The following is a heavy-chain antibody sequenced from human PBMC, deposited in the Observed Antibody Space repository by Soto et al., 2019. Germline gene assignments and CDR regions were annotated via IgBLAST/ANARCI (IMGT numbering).Heavy chain of an antibody. CDR1: GFTVSTNY. CDR3: ARGVPGSPFAN. J-gene: IGHJ4*02. D-gene: IGHD1-26*01. Sequence: EVQLVETGGGLIQPGGSLRLSCAASGFTVSTNYMSWVRQAPGKGLEWVSVIYSGGAIHYGDSVKGRFTISRDNSKNTLYRQMNSLRAEDTAVYYCARGVPGSPFANWGQGALVIVSS. CDR2: IYSGGAI. V-gene: IGHV3-53*02.